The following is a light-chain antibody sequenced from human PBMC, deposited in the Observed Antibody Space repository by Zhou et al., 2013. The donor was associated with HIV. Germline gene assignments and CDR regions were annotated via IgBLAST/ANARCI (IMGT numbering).Light chain of an antibody. CDR2: LGS. V-gene: IGKV2-28*01. CDR1: QSLLHSNGYNY. J-gene: IGKJ4*01. Sequence: DIVMTQSPVSLPVTPGEPASISCRSSQSLLHSNGYNYLDWYMQKPGQSPQLLIYLGSNRASGVPDRFSGSGSGTDFTLTISRVEAEDVGVYYCMQALQTRSFGGGTKVEIK. CDR3: MQALQTRS.